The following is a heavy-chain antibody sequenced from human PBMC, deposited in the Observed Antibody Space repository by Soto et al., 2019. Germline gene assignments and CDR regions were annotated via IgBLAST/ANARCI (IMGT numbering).Heavy chain of an antibody. CDR1: GLTFSSYA. Sequence: GGSLRLSCAASGLTFSSYAMSWVRQAPGKGLEWVSGISGSGERRYYADSVKGRFTISRDNSKDTLFLQMISLRAEDTAIYYCAKQHLNYYGSGSYYAGAYYFDFWGQGALVTVSS. J-gene: IGHJ4*02. CDR3: AKQHLNYYGSGSYYAGAYYFDF. V-gene: IGHV3-23*01. D-gene: IGHD3-10*01. CDR2: ISGSGERR.